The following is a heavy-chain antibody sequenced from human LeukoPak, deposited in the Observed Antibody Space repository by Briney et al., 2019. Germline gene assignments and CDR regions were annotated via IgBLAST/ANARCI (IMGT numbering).Heavy chain of an antibody. J-gene: IGHJ4*02. CDR3: ARHRRGDPDWDY. CDR1: GGSISSYH. V-gene: IGHV4-59*08. CDR2: MSYSGST. Sequence: SETLSLTCTVSGGSISSYHWSWIRQPPGKGLEWIGYMSYSGSTNYNPSLKSRVTISVDTSKNQFSLKLSSVTAADTAVYYCARHRRGDPDWDYWGQGTLVTVSS. D-gene: IGHD2-21*02.